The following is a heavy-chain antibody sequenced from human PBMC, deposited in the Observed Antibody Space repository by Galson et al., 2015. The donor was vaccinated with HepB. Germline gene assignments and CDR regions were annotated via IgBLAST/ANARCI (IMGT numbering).Heavy chain of an antibody. D-gene: IGHD2-15*01. V-gene: IGHV3-53*01. CDR2: IYSGGST. J-gene: IGHJ3*02. CDR3: ARVELGYCSGGSCYLDAFDI. Sequence: SLRLSCAASGFTVSSNYMSWVRQAPGKGLEWVSVIYSGGSTYYADSVKGRFTISRDNSKNTLYLQMNSLRAEDTAVYYCARVELGYCSGGSCYLDAFDIWGQGTMVTVSS. CDR1: GFTVSSNY.